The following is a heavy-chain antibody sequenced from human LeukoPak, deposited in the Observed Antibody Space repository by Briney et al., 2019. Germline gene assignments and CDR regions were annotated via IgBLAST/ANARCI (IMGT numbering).Heavy chain of an antibody. D-gene: IGHD6-13*01. V-gene: IGHV4-34*01. CDR1: GGSFSGHY. CDR2: INHSGST. Sequence: PSETLSLTCAVYGGSFSGHYWSWIRQPPGKGLEWIGEINHSGSTNYNPSLKSRVTISVDTSKNQFSLKLSSVPAADTAVYYCARAGAYSSSWYFRPNYYYYGMDVWGQGTTVTVSS. CDR3: ARAGAYSSSWYFRPNYYYYGMDV. J-gene: IGHJ6*02.